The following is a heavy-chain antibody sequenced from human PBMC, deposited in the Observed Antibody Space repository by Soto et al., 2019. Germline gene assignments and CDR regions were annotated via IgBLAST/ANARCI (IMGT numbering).Heavy chain of an antibody. CDR3: AREWRGITIFGVVIDYYYYMDV. Sequence: GSLRLSCAASGFTVSSNYMSWVRQAPGKGLEWVSVIYSGSTIYYADSVKGRFTISRDNAKNSLYLQMNSLRAEDTAVYYCAREWRGITIFGVVIDYYYYMDVWGKGTTVTVSS. CDR1: GFTVSSNY. CDR2: IYSGSTI. D-gene: IGHD3-3*01. V-gene: IGHV3-53*01. J-gene: IGHJ6*03.